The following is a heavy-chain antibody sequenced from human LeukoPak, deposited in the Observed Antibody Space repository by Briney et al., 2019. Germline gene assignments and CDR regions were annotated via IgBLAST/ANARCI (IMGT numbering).Heavy chain of an antibody. V-gene: IGHV4-4*02. D-gene: IGHD3-10*01. J-gene: IGHJ4*02. CDR2: IYHSGTT. Sequence: SETLSLTCAVSGGSISSSNWWSWVRQPPGKGLEWIGEIYHSGTTNYNPSLKSRVTISIDKSKNQFSLKLSSVTAADTAVYYCARQEVIRGVITLDYWGQGTLVTVSS. CDR1: GGSISSSNW. CDR3: ARQEVIRGVITLDY.